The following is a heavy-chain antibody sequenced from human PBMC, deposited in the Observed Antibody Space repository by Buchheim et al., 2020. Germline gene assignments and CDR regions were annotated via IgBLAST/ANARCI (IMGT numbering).Heavy chain of an antibody. CDR2: IKSYNGFK. CDR3: ARVNSGSAPDRWLDA. J-gene: IGHJ5*02. D-gene: IGHD1-26*01. CDR1: GYSFSSYG. Sequence: QSQVVQSGSEVKKPGASVTLSCKASGYSFSSYGITWVRRAPGQGLEWIGWIKSYNGFKKYAEKFQGRVTLTTDRPTSTAYMELRSLRSDDTAVYHCARVNSGSAPDRWLDAWGQGTL. V-gene: IGHV1-18*01.